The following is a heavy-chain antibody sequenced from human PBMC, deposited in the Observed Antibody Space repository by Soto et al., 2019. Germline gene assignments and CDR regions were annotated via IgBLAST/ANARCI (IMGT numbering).Heavy chain of an antibody. CDR1: GYSFTSYW. CDR3: ARTIKQTTSGSSGYGMDV. CDR2: IDPSDSYT. D-gene: IGHD6-19*01. Sequence: PGESLKISCKGSGYSFTSYWISWVRQMPGKGLEWMGRIDPSDSYTNYSPSFQGHVTISADKSISTAYLQWSSLKASDTAMYYCARTIKQTTSGSSGYGMDVWGQGTTVTVSS. J-gene: IGHJ6*02. V-gene: IGHV5-10-1*01.